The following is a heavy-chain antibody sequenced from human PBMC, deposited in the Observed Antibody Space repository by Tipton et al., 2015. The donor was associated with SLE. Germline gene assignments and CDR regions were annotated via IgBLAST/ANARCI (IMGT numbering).Heavy chain of an antibody. V-gene: IGHV4-4*08. J-gene: IGHJ3*02. CDR3: ARDLMDSSDAFDI. CDR2: IYSNGDT. Sequence: TLSLTCTVSGASISSHYWSWIRQSPGKGLEWIGYIYSNGDTNYNPSLRSRVIISVDTSKNQFSLKLSAVTAADTAVYYCARDLMDSSDAFDIWGQGTMVTVSS. CDR1: GASISSHY. D-gene: IGHD3-22*01.